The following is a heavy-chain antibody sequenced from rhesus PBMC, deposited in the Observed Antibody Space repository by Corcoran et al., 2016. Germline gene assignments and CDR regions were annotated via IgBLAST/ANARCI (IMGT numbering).Heavy chain of an antibody. Sequence: QVQLQESGPGLVKPSETLSLTCAVSGYSISGYYWSWIRQAPGKGLEWIGYITYSGSTSYHPSLKSRVAIAKDTSKNQFSRKLSSVTAADTAVYYCARNSGSWIFDYWGQGVLVTVSS. V-gene: IGHV4-122*02. D-gene: IGHD6-25*01. CDR3: ARNSGSWIFDY. CDR2: ITYSGST. J-gene: IGHJ4*01. CDR1: GYSISGYY.